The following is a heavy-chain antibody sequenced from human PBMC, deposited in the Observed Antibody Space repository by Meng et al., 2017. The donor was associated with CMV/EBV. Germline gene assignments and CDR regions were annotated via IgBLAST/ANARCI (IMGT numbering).Heavy chain of an antibody. J-gene: IGHJ6*02. CDR1: GFTFSSYS. CDR2: ISSSSSTI. V-gene: IGHV3-48*04. Sequence: GGFLRLSCATSGFTFSSYSMNWVRQAPGKGLEWVSYISSSSSTIYYADSVKGRFTIPRDNAKNSLYLQMNSLRAEDTAVYYCARDDYDFWSGYYYGYYYYYGMDVWGQGTTVTVSS. D-gene: IGHD3-3*01. CDR3: ARDDYDFWSGYYYGYYYYYGMDV.